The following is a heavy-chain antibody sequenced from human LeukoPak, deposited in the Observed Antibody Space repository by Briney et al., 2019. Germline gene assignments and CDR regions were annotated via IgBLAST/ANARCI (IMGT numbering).Heavy chain of an antibody. CDR3: AREAQVYGEYVKFDS. CDR2: INHSGGT. Sequence: SETLSLTCAVFIGSFNGYYWSWIRQPPGKGLEWIGEINHSGGTNYNASLASGIYILIDKSKKQFSLRLNYVTDADKAVYYCAREAQVYGEYVKFDSWGQGTLVTVSS. J-gene: IGHJ4*02. V-gene: IGHV4-34*01. D-gene: IGHD3-10*02. CDR1: IGSFNGYY.